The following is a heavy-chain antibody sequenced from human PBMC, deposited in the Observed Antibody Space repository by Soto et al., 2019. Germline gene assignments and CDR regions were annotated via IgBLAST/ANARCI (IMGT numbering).Heavy chain of an antibody. Sequence: QVQLVQSGAEVKKPGSSVKVSCKASGGTFSSYIISWVRQAPGQGLEWMGRVIPILGIANYAQKFQGGGTITADKSTSSAYMELSSLRSEATGFYYCARYPQTAIVGAAYVDYWGEGTLVTVSS. D-gene: IGHD1-26*01. CDR3: ARYPQTAIVGAAYVDY. CDR1: GGTFSSYI. CDR2: VIPILGIA. J-gene: IGHJ4*02. V-gene: IGHV1-69*02.